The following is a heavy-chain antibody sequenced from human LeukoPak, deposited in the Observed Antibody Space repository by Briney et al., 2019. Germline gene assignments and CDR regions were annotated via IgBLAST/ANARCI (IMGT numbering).Heavy chain of an antibody. J-gene: IGHJ3*02. Sequence: SETLSLTCAVYGGSFSGYYWSWIRQPPGKGLEWIGEINHSGSTNYNPSLKSRVTISVDTSKNQFSLKLNSVTPEDTAVYYCAREGIVVVVAATWYAFDIWGQGTMVTVSS. CDR2: INHSGST. V-gene: IGHV4-34*01. CDR3: AREGIVVVVAATWYAFDI. CDR1: GGSFSGYY. D-gene: IGHD2-15*01.